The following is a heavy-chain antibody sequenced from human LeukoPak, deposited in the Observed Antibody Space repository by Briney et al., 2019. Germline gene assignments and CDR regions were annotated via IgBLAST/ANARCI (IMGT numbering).Heavy chain of an antibody. Sequence: EASVKVSCKASGGTFSSYAISWVRQAPGQGLKWMGGIIPIFGTANYAQKFQGRVTITADKSTSTAYMELSSLRSEDTAVYYCAGAAGNYYYYCMDVWGKGTTVTVSS. CDR1: GGTFSSYA. J-gene: IGHJ6*03. CDR2: IIPIFGTA. D-gene: IGHD6-13*01. V-gene: IGHV1-69*06. CDR3: AGAAGNYYYYCMDV.